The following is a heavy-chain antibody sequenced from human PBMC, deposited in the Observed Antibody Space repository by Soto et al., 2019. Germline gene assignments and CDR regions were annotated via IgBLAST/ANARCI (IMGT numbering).Heavy chain of an antibody. CDR2: INPNSGGT. CDR1: GYTFTGYY. V-gene: IGHV1-2*04. J-gene: IGHJ6*02. D-gene: IGHD2-15*01. Sequence: ASVKVSCKASGYTFTGYYMHWVRQAPGQGLEWMGWINPNSGGTNYAQKFQGWVTMTRDTSISTAYMELSRLRSDDTAVYYCASVVGGSDYCYGMDVWGQGTTVTVSS. CDR3: ASVVGGSDYCYGMDV.